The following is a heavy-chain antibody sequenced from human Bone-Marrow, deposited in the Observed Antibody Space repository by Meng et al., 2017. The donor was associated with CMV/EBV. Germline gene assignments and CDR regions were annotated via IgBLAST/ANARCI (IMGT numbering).Heavy chain of an antibody. Sequence: SSGSYYWSWIRQPPGKGLEWIGYIYYSGSTNYNPSLKSRVTISVDTSKNQFSLKLSSVTAADTAVYYCARDKTSARVYYYYYGMDVWGQGTTVTVSS. CDR2: IYYSGST. CDR1: SSGSYY. J-gene: IGHJ6*02. D-gene: IGHD2-2*01. CDR3: ARDKTSARVYYYYYGMDV. V-gene: IGHV4-61*01.